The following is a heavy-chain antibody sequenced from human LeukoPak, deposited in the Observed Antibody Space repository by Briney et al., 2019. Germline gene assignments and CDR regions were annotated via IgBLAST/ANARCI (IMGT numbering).Heavy chain of an antibody. Sequence: SVKVSCRASGGTFSSYAISWVRQAPGQGLEWMGGIIPIFGTANYAQKFQGRVTITADESTSTAYMELSSLRSEDTAVYYCARDHSIDDKSWWLDPWGQGTLVTVSS. V-gene: IGHV1-69*13. D-gene: IGHD1-1*01. J-gene: IGHJ5*02. CDR2: IIPIFGTA. CDR1: GGTFSSYA. CDR3: ARDHSIDDKSWWLDP.